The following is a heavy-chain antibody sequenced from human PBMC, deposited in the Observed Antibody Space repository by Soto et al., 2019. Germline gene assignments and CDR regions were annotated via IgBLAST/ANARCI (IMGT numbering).Heavy chain of an antibody. Sequence: GGALRLSCAASGFTFSIYSMNWVRQAPGKGLEWVANIKVDGSEKYYVNSVKGRFTISRDNAKNSLYLQMNSLRAEDTAVYYCARTRPGLYFDYWGQGTLVTVS. CDR1: GFTFSIYS. V-gene: IGHV3-7*01. J-gene: IGHJ4*02. CDR2: IKVDGSEK. CDR3: ARTRPGLYFDY.